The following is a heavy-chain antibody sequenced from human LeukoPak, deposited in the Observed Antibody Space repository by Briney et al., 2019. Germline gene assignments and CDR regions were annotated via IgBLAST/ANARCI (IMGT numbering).Heavy chain of an antibody. Sequence: GGSLRLSCAASGFTFSSYAMSWVRQAPGKGLEWVSAISGSGVSTYYADSEKGRFTISRDNSKNTLYMQMNSLRAEDTAVYYCARKYGSGSYSPPDYWGQGTLVTVSS. CDR3: ARKYGSGSYSPPDY. J-gene: IGHJ4*02. CDR2: ISGSGVST. V-gene: IGHV3-23*01. D-gene: IGHD3-10*01. CDR1: GFTFSSYA.